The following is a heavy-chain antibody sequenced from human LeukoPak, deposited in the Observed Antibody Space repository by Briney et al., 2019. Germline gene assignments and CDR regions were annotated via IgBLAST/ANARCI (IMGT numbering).Heavy chain of an antibody. CDR1: GFKFSSYS. CDR2: ISSRSSAI. Sequence: GGSLRLSCAASGFKFSSYSMNWVRQAPGKGLEWISYISSRSSAIYYADSVKGRFTTSRDNAENSLYLQMNSLRAEDTAVYYCAELGITMIGGVWGKGTTVTISS. CDR3: AELGITMIGGV. J-gene: IGHJ6*04. V-gene: IGHV3-48*01. D-gene: IGHD3-10*02.